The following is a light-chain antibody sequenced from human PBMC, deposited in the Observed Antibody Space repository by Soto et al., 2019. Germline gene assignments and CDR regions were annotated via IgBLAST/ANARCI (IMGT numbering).Light chain of an antibody. Sequence: QSVLTHPPSVSAAPGQKVTISCSGSSSNIGNNYVSWYQQLPGTAPKLLIYDNNKRPSGIPDRFSGSKSGTSATLGISGLQTGDEADYYCGSWDTSLSGITFGGGTKLTVL. CDR1: SSNIGNNY. CDR3: GSWDTSLSGIT. J-gene: IGLJ2*01. CDR2: DNN. V-gene: IGLV1-51*01.